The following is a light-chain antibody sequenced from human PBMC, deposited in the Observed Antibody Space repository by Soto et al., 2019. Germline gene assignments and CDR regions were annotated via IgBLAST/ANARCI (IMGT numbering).Light chain of an antibody. J-gene: IGLJ1*01. V-gene: IGLV2-14*03. CDR1: SSDIGSYNY. CDR3: TSYITTGTYV. Sequence: QSALTQPASVSGSPGQSITIPCTGTSSDIGSYNYVSWYQQHPGKAPKLIIYDVSNRPSGVSDRFSGSKSGNTASLTISGLQAEDEADYYCTSYITTGTYVFGIGTKVTVL. CDR2: DVS.